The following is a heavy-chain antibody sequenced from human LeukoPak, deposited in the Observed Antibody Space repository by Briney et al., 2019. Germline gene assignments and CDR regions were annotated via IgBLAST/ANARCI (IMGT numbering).Heavy chain of an antibody. D-gene: IGHD3-10*01. CDR3: GTDLISYGSGSYSGICSGY. Sequence: GASVKVSCKVSGYTLTELSMHWVRQAPGKGLEWMGGFDPEDGETIYAQKFQGRVTMTEDTSTDTAYMELSSLRSEDTAVYYCGTDLISYGSGSYSGICSGYWGQGTLVTVSS. J-gene: IGHJ4*02. CDR2: FDPEDGET. V-gene: IGHV1-24*01. CDR1: GYTLTELS.